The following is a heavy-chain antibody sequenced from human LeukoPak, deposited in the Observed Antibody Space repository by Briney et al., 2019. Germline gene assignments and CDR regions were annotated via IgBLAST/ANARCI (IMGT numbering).Heavy chain of an antibody. CDR2: IKSKVNGGTI. CDR1: GITFSNAW. J-gene: IGHJ4*02. V-gene: IGHV3-15*07. Sequence: GGSLRLSCVVSGITFSNAWMNWVRQTPGKGLGWVGRIKSKVNGGTIDYAAPVKGRFTISRDDSNNTLYLQMHNLTTEDTAVYYCATTRTYWGQGTLVTVSS. CDR3: ATTRTY.